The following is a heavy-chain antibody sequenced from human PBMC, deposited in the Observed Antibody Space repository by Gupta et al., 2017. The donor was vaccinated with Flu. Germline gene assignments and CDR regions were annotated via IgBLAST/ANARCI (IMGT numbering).Heavy chain of an antibody. CDR1: GSIFSHHG. D-gene: IGHD3-22*01. J-gene: IGHJ1*01. Sequence: QVQLVESGGGVVQPGTSLRLSCAASGSIFSHHGVHWVRQAPGKGLEWVAVMWANGYNKNYGDSVKGRFTVSRDTSKNTVYLQMDSLRVEDTAIYYCARDDDTTSRYSRLQYWGQGTQVTVSS. CDR3: ARDDDTTSRYSRLQY. V-gene: IGHV3-33*01. CDR2: MWANGYNK.